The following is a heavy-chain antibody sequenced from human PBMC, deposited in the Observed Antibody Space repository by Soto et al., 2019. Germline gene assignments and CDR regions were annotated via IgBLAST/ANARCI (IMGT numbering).Heavy chain of an antibody. Sequence: SLRLSCTASGFTFGDYAMSWFRQAPGKGLEWVGFIRSKAYGGTTEYAASVKGRFTISRDDSKSIAYLQMNSLKTEDTAVYYCTRAAYSSSWYPYYYYGMDVWGQGTTVTVSS. V-gene: IGHV3-49*03. J-gene: IGHJ6*02. D-gene: IGHD6-13*01. CDR1: GFTFGDYA. CDR3: TRAAYSSSWYPYYYYGMDV. CDR2: IRSKAYGGTT.